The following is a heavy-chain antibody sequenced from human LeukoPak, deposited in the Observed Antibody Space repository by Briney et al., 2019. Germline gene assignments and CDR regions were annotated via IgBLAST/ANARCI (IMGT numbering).Heavy chain of an antibody. V-gene: IGHV3-21*01. Sequence: GGSLRLSCAASGFTFSSYSMNWVRQAPGKGLEWVSSISSSSSYIYYADSVKGRFTISRDNAKNSLYLQMNSLRAEDTAVYYCARDHLYSSSQYYYYYMDVWGKGTTVTVSS. CDR2: ISSSSSYI. J-gene: IGHJ6*03. D-gene: IGHD6-6*01. CDR3: ARDHLYSSSQYYYYYMDV. CDR1: GFTFSSYS.